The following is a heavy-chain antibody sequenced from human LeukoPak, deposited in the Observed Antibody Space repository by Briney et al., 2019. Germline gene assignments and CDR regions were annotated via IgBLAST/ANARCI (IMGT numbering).Heavy chain of an antibody. J-gene: IGHJ6*02. V-gene: IGHV3-30*03. CDR3: ARLSGSYYYYYGMDV. Sequence: GGSLRLSCAASGFTFSSYGMHWVRQAPGKGLEWVAVISYDGSNKYYADSVKGRFTISRDNSENTLYLQMNSLRAEDTAVYYCARLSGSYYYYYGMDVWGQGTTVTVSS. CDR1: GFTFSSYG. D-gene: IGHD1-26*01. CDR2: ISYDGSNK.